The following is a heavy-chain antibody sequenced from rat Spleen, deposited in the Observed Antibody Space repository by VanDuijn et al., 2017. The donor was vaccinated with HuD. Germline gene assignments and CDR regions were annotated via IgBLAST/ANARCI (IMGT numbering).Heavy chain of an antibody. CDR2: ISYSGST. V-gene: IGHV3-1*01. CDR3: ARGYGGYGASYFDY. D-gene: IGHD1-11*01. CDR1: GYSITSNY. J-gene: IGHJ2*01. Sequence: EVQLQESGPGLVKPSQSLSLTCSVTGYSITSNYWGWIRKFPGNKMEWMGYISYSGSTSYNPSLKSRISITRDTSKNQFFLQLNSVTTEDTATYYCARGYGGYGASYFDYWGQGVMVTVSS.